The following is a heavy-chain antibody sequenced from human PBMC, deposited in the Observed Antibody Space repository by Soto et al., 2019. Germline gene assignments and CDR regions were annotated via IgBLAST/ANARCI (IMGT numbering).Heavy chain of an antibody. D-gene: IGHD3-16*01. V-gene: IGHV1-18*01. CDR2: INTYNGNT. J-gene: IGHJ6*02. CDR3: AMVDVYVTPSPQDV. CDR1: GYSLTIYG. Sequence: QVQLVRSRAEVKNPGASVKVSCKASGYSLTIYGIAWARQAPGHGLAWMGWINTYNGNTNYAQNLQGRVTLTTDTSTSTDYMELTSLRSNDTAIYYCAMVDVYVTPSPQDVWGQGTTVIVSS.